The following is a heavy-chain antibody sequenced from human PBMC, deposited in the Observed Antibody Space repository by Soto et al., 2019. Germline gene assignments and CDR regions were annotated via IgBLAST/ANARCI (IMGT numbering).Heavy chain of an antibody. D-gene: IGHD4-17*01. CDR1: GFTFSSYG. V-gene: IGHV3-30*18. CDR2: ISYDGSNK. CDR3: AKDLHGETYYFDY. Sequence: QVQLVESGGGVVQPGRSLRLSCAASGFTFSSYGMRWVRQAPGKGLEWVAVISYDGSNKYYADSVKGRFTISRDNSKNTLYLQMNSLRAEDTAVYYCAKDLHGETYYFDYWGQGTLVTVSS. J-gene: IGHJ4*02.